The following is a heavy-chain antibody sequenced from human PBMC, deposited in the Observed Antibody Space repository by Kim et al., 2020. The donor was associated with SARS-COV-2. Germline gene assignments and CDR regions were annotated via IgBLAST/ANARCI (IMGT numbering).Heavy chain of an antibody. V-gene: IGHV3-30-3*01. D-gene: IGHD3-9*01. J-gene: IGHJ4*02. CDR3: ARGGDFDWPHFDH. CDR2: ISYDGSNK. CDR1: GFTFSSYA. Sequence: GGSLRLSCAASGFTFSSYAMHWVRQAPGKGLEWVAVISYDGSNKYYADSVKGRFTISRDNSKNTLYLQMNSLRAEDTAVYYCARGGDFDWPHFDHWGQGTLVTVSS.